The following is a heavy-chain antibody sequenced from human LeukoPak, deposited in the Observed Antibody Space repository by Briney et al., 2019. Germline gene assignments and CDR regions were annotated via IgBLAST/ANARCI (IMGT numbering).Heavy chain of an antibody. CDR3: ARGSSSWYYFDY. Sequence: GGSLRLSCAASGFTFSGYSMNWVRQAPGKGLEWVSYIRSSGSPIYYADSVKGRFTISRDNSKNTLYLQLNSLRAEDTAVYYCARGSSSWYYFDYWGQGTLVTVSS. CDR2: IRSSGSPI. CDR1: GFTFSGYS. D-gene: IGHD6-13*01. J-gene: IGHJ4*02. V-gene: IGHV3-48*01.